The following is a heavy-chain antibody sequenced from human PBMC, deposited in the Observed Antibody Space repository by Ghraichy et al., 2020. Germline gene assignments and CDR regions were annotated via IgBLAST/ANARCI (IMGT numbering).Heavy chain of an antibody. CDR2: ISSSGTYT. CDR3: AKVGEMATIQYFQE. CDR1: GFTFRSYS. V-gene: IGHV3-21*01. D-gene: IGHD5-24*01. Sequence: LSLTCAGSGFTFRSYSMNWVRQAPGKGLEWVSSISSSGTYTYYADSVKGRFTISRDNPKNSLYLQMNSLRAEDTAVYYCAKVGEMATIQYFQEWGQGTLVTVSS. J-gene: IGHJ1*01.